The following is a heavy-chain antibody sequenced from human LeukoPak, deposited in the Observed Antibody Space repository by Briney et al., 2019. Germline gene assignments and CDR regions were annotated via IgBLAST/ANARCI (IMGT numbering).Heavy chain of an antibody. CDR3: ALTASMEWLLYGPFDY. CDR1: GFTVSSNY. Sequence: GGSLRPSCAASGFTVSSNYMTWVRQAPGKGLEWVSVIYTDGGTYYADSVKGRFTISRDNAKNSLYLQMNSLKAEDTALYYCALTASMEWLLYGPFDYWGQGTLVTVSS. CDR2: IYTDGGT. V-gene: IGHV3-53*05. J-gene: IGHJ4*02. D-gene: IGHD3-3*01.